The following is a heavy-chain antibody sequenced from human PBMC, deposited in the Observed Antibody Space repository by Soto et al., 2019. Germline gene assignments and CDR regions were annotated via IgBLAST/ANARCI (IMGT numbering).Heavy chain of an antibody. Sequence: QVQLVQSGAEVKQPGASMKVSCKASGYMFSVYHLHWLRQAPGQGLEWMGWVYPGSGGTRYGQMFEGRVTMTRDTSINTAYMELSRLTSDDTAVYYCAKELQRGLDVWGQGTTVIVSS. CDR3: AKELQRGLDV. D-gene: IGHD1-7*01. V-gene: IGHV1-2*02. J-gene: IGHJ6*02. CDR2: VYPGSGGT. CDR1: GYMFSVYH.